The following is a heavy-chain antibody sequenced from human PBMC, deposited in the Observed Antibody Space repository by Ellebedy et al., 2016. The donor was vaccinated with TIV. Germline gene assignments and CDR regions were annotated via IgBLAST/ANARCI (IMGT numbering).Heavy chain of an antibody. CDR1: GDSTRNYY. CDR2: IYNNEIT. J-gene: IGHJ6*02. D-gene: IGHD2-8*02. V-gene: IGHV4-59*08. Sequence: GSLRLSCTVSGDSTRNYYWSWIRQPPGKGLEWIGHIYNNEITNYNPSHESRVSMSMDTAKNQLSLRLDSVTAADTAVYYCARHQVPMVRYYGLDVWGQGITVTVSS. CDR3: ARHQVPMVRYYGLDV.